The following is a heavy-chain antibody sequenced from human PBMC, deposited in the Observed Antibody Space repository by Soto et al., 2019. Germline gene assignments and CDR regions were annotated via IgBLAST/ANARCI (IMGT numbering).Heavy chain of an antibody. CDR3: ARGRNNWFDP. CDR2: IYYSGST. Sequence: SETLSLTCTVSGGSVSSGNYNWGWIRQPPGKGPEWIGYIYYSGSTRYNPSLKSRLTISVDTSKNHFSLTLTSVNAADTAVCYCARGRNNWFDPWGQGTLVTVPQ. V-gene: IGHV4-61*03. J-gene: IGHJ5*02. CDR1: GGSVSSGNYN.